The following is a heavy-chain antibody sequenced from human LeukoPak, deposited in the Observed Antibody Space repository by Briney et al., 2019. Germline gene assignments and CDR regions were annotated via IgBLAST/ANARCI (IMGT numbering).Heavy chain of an antibody. J-gene: IGHJ4*02. V-gene: IGHV1-18*01. CDR1: GYTFTSYG. CDR3: ARASKYNWNSEKGY. Sequence: ASVKVSCKASGYTFTSYGISWVRQAPGQGLEWMGWISAYNGNTNYAQKLQGRVTMTTDTSTSTAYMELRSLRSDDTAVYYCARASKYNWNSEKGYWGQGTLVTVSS. CDR2: ISAYNGNT. D-gene: IGHD1-7*01.